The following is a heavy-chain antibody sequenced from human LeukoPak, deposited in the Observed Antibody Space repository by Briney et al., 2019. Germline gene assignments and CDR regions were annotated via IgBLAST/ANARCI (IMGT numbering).Heavy chain of an antibody. V-gene: IGHV1-18*01. CDR2: ISAYNGNT. J-gene: IGHJ4*02. D-gene: IGHD5-12*01. Sequence: ASVKVSCKASGYTFTSYGISWVRQAPGQGLEWMGWISAYNGNTNYAQKLQGRVTMTTETSTSTAYMELRSLRSEDTAVYYCARSPRYDPPFDYWGQGTLVTVSS. CDR3: ARSPRYDPPFDY. CDR1: GYTFTSYG.